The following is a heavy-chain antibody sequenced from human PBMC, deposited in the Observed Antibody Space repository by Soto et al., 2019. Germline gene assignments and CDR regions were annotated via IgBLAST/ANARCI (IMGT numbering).Heavy chain of an antibody. CDR2: ITDRGSI. CDR1: GGSFSGYY. Sequence: QVQLQQWGAGPLRPLETLSLTCGVSGGSFSGYYWAWIRQSPGKGLEWIGEITDRGSINYNQSLTRRVSISVDTSKNHYSLNLRSLTAADTAVYYCARESHDILTGPPWVWYFDLWGRGTLVTVSS. V-gene: IGHV4-34*01. J-gene: IGHJ2*01. CDR3: ARESHDILTGPPWVWYFDL. D-gene: IGHD3-9*01.